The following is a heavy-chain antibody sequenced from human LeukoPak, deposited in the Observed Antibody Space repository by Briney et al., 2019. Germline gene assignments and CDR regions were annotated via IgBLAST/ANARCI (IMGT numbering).Heavy chain of an antibody. Sequence: GGSLRLSCAASGFTFSSYSMNWVRQAPGKGLVWVSRINTDGSSTSYADSVKGRFTISRDNAKNTLYLQMNSLRAEDTAVYYCARVYDFWSGYFEYWGQGTLVSVSS. CDR2: INTDGSST. V-gene: IGHV3-74*01. CDR1: GFTFSSYS. D-gene: IGHD3-3*01. CDR3: ARVYDFWSGYFEY. J-gene: IGHJ4*02.